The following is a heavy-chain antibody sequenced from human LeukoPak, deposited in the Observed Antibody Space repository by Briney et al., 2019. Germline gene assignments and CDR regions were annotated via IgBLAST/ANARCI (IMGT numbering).Heavy chain of an antibody. D-gene: IGHD1-7*01. CDR2: IYYSGST. Sequence: PSETLSLTCTVSGGSISSYYWSWIRQPPGKGLEWIGYIYYSGSTNYNPSLKSRVTISVDTSKNQFSLKLSSVTAADTAVYYCARGITGTTRRRYIDYYGMDVWGQGTTVTVSS. J-gene: IGHJ6*02. CDR1: GGSISSYY. V-gene: IGHV4-59*01. CDR3: ARGITGTTRRRYIDYYGMDV.